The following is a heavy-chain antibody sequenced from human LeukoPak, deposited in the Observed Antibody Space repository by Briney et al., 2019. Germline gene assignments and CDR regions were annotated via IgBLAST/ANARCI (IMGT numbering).Heavy chain of an antibody. J-gene: IGHJ5*02. CDR3: ARERLSNWFDP. CDR1: GGSISSGSYY. Sequence: PSQTLSLTCTVSGGSISSGSYYWSWIRQPAGKGLEWIGRSYTSGSTNYNPSLKSRVTISVDTSKNQFSLKLSSVTAADTAVYYCARERLSNWFDPWGQGTLVTVSS. V-gene: IGHV4-61*02. CDR2: SYTSGST. D-gene: IGHD3-16*02.